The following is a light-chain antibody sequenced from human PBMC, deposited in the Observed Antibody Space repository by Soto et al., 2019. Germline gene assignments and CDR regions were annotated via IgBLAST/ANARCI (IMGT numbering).Light chain of an antibody. CDR2: DVS. CDR3: CSYAGTSHV. J-gene: IGLJ1*01. Sequence: QSALTQPPSVSGSSGQSVTISCTGTSSDIGGYNYVSWYQQLPGKAPKLMIYDVSKRPSGVPDRFSGSNSGNTASLTISGLQAEDEADYYCCSYAGTSHVFGTGTKLTVL. CDR1: SSDIGGYNY. V-gene: IGLV2-11*01.